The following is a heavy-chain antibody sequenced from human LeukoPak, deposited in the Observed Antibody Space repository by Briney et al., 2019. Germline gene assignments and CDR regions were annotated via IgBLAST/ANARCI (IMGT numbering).Heavy chain of an antibody. CDR3: ARDATPTKDIVVVPAAQTWGY. CDR1: GFTVSSNY. V-gene: IGHV3-53*05. CDR2: IYSGGST. D-gene: IGHD2-2*01. Sequence: GGSLRLSCAASGFTVSSNYMSWVRQAPGKGLEWVSVIYSGGSTYYADSVKGRFTISRDNSKNTLYLQMNSLRSEDTAVYYCARDATPTKDIVVVPAAQTWGYWGQGTLVTVSS. J-gene: IGHJ4*02.